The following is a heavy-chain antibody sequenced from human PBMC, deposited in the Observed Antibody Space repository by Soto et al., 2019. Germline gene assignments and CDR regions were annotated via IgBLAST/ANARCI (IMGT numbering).Heavy chain of an antibody. V-gene: IGHV3-30-3*01. Sequence: PGGSLRLSCAASGFTFSSYAMHWVRQAPGKGLEWVAVISYDGSNKYYADSVKGRFTISRDNSKNTLYLQMNSLRAEDTAVYYCARSPLEWLPMGYWGQGTLVTVSS. CDR2: ISYDGSNK. D-gene: IGHD3-3*01. J-gene: IGHJ4*02. CDR3: ARSPLEWLPMGY. CDR1: GFTFSSYA.